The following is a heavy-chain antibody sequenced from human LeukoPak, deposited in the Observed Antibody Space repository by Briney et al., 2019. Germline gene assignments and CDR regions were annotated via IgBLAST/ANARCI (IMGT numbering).Heavy chain of an antibody. Sequence: ASVTVSCKASGYTFTRYGISWVRQAPGQGLEWMGWISGYNGNTNYAEKLQGRVTMTADTSTSTVYMELRSLRSDDTAVYYCARDSLYYGSGSYLGFDPWGQGTLVTVPS. CDR3: ARDSLYYGSGSYLGFDP. D-gene: IGHD3-10*01. CDR1: GYTFTRYG. CDR2: ISGYNGNT. V-gene: IGHV1-18*01. J-gene: IGHJ5*02.